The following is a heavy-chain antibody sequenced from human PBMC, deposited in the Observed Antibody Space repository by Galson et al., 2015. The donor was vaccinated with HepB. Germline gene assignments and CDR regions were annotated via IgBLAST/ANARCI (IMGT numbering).Heavy chain of an antibody. CDR1: GFTFSSYG. CDR2: IWYDGSNK. D-gene: IGHD3-10*01. J-gene: IGHJ4*02. V-gene: IGHV3-33*08. Sequence: ALRLSCAASGFTFSSYGMHWVRQAPGKGLEWVAVIWYDGSNKYYADSVKGRFTISRDNSKNTLYLQMNSLGAEDTAVYYCARGSRGWIWFGEFLFDYWGQGTLVTVSS. CDR3: ARGSRGWIWFGEFLFDY.